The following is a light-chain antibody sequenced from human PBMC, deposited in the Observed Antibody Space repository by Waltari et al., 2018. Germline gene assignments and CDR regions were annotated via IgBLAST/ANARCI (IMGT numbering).Light chain of an antibody. V-gene: IGLV2-14*03. CDR1: GNDVGGYDY. CDR2: DVD. Sequence: QSVLTQPASVSGSPGQSITISCTGSGNDVGGYDYVSWYQQHPGKAPELLFYDVDRRPSGASTRFSGSKSGNTASLTISGLQPEDEADYYCSSYTVGNTLYVFGTGTTVTVL. CDR3: SSYTVGNTLYV. J-gene: IGLJ1*01.